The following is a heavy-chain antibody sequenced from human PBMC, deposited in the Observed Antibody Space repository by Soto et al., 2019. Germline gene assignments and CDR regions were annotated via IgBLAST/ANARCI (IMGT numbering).Heavy chain of an antibody. D-gene: IGHD6-6*01. Sequence: SQTLSLTCAISGDSVSRNSAAWNWIRQSPSRGLEWLGRTYYKSKWYNDYAVSVKSRITINADTSKNQFSLQLNSMTPEDTAVYYCARSTIAARFYGDYSDYWGQGTLVTVSS. CDR3: ARSTIAARFYGDYSDY. CDR2: TYYKSKWYN. J-gene: IGHJ4*02. V-gene: IGHV6-1*01. CDR1: GDSVSRNSAA.